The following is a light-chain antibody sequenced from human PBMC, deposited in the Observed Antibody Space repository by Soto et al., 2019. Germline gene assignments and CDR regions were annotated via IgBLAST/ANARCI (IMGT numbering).Light chain of an antibody. Sequence: IVLTQSPCTLSLSPGERATLSCRASQSVSSAFFAWYQQKPGQPLRLLIYAAASRATGIPDRFSGSGSATDFTLTISRLEPEDFAVYYCQQYGDSPPTFGRGT. CDR2: AAA. CDR1: QSVSSAF. J-gene: IGKJ2*01. CDR3: QQYGDSPPT. V-gene: IGKV3-20*01.